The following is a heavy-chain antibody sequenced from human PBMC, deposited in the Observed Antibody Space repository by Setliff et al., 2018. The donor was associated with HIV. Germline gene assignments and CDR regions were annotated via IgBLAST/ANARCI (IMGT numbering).Heavy chain of an antibody. D-gene: IGHD3-16*01. CDR2: IYSSGST. J-gene: IGHJ3*02. Sequence: PSETLSLTCSVSGVSISNYYWSWIRQPPGKGLEWIGFIYSSGSTNYNPSLRSRVTISVDTSKNHFSLRLSSVTAADTAVYYCARWPREVAEMGGAFDSWGQGTMVTVSS. V-gene: IGHV4-59*08. CDR3: ARWPREVAEMGGAFDS. CDR1: GVSISNYY.